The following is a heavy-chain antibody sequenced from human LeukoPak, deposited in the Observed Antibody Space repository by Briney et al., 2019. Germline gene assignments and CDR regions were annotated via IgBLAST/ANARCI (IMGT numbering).Heavy chain of an antibody. CDR3: ASQSVYYYYGMDV. V-gene: IGHV4-30-2*01. Sequence: SQTLSLTCAVSGGSISSGGYSWSWIRQPPGKGLEWIGEINHSGSTNYNPSLKSRVTISVDTSKNQFSLKLSSVTAADTAVYYCASQSVYYYYGMDVWGQGTTVTVSS. J-gene: IGHJ6*02. CDR2: INHSGST. CDR1: GGSISSGGYS.